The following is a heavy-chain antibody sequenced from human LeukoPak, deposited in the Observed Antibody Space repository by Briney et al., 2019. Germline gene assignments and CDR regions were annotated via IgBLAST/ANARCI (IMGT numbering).Heavy chain of an antibody. Sequence: SETLSLTCAVSGGSISSSNWWSWVRQPPGKGLEWIGEVYHSGRTTYNPSLKSRVTISVDRSKNQFSLKLSSVTAAHTAVYYCARAEGSGYDSSWYFDLWGRGTLVTVSS. CDR2: VYHSGRT. CDR1: GGSISSSNW. D-gene: IGHD5-12*01. CDR3: ARAEGSGYDSSWYFDL. J-gene: IGHJ2*01. V-gene: IGHV4-4*02.